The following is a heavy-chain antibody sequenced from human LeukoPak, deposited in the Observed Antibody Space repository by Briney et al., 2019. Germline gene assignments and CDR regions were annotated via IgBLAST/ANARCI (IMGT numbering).Heavy chain of an antibody. Sequence: GGSLRLSCAASGFTFSDYYMSWIRQAPGKGLEWVSYISSSGSTIYYADSVKGRFTISRDNAKNSLYLQMNSLRAEDTAVYYCARVFTDSSSWYPTYYFDYWGQGTLVTVSS. CDR2: ISSSGSTI. D-gene: IGHD6-13*01. CDR3: ARVFTDSSSWYPTYYFDY. V-gene: IGHV3-11*01. CDR1: GFTFSDYY. J-gene: IGHJ4*02.